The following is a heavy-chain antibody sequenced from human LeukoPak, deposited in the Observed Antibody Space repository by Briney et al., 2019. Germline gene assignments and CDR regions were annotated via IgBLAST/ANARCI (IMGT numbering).Heavy chain of an antibody. J-gene: IGHJ4*02. CDR3: ARDRDYGHHDY. V-gene: IGHV4-4*07. CDR2: IYTSGST. Sequence: SETLSLTCTVSGGSISGYCRSWIPQPAGEGLEWIGRIYTSGSTNYNPSLKSRVTMSVDTSNHQFSLKLSSVTAADTAVYYCARDRDYGHHDYWGQGTLVTVSS. CDR1: GGSISGYC. D-gene: IGHD4-17*01.